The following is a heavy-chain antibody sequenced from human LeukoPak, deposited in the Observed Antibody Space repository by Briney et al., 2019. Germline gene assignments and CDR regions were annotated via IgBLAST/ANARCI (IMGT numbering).Heavy chain of an antibody. Sequence: GASLKVSCKASGYTFIGHYLHWVRQAPGQGLEWLGWINPKSGGTNYARDLQGRVTMTRDTSITTAYMELSSLRSDDTAMYYCARGGSTLVQTYIGWFDPWGQGTLVTVSS. J-gene: IGHJ5*02. CDR2: INPKSGGT. D-gene: IGHD6-6*01. CDR3: ARGGSTLVQTYIGWFDP. CDR1: GYTFIGHY. V-gene: IGHV1-2*02.